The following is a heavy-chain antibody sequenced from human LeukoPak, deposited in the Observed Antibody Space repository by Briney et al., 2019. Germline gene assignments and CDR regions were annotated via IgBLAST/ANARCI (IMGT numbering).Heavy chain of an antibody. Sequence: GGSLRLSCAASGFIFSNYWMHWVRQAPGKGLVWVARINTDGSSTSYADFVKGRFTISRDNAKNTLDLQMNSLRAADTAVYYCARDADGDLFDYWGQGTLVTVSS. D-gene: IGHD4-17*01. CDR2: INTDGSST. V-gene: IGHV3-74*01. J-gene: IGHJ4*02. CDR1: GFIFSNYW. CDR3: ARDADGDLFDY.